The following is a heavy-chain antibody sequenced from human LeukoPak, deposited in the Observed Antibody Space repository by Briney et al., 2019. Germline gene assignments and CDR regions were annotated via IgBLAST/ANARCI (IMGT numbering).Heavy chain of an antibody. D-gene: IGHD3-10*01. CDR3: AKDGSGSAPH. J-gene: IGHJ4*02. CDR1: GFTFSSYS. Sequence: GGSLRLSCAASGFTFSSYSMNWVRQAPGRGLEWVSYISSSSSTIYYADSVKGRFTISRDNAKNSLYLQMNSLRAEDTAVYYCAKDGSGSAPHWGQGTLVTVSS. CDR2: ISSSSSTI. V-gene: IGHV3-48*04.